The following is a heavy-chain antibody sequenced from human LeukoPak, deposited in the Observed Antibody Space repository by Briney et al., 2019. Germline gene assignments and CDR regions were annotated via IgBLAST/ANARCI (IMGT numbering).Heavy chain of an antibody. J-gene: IGHJ4*02. CDR2: IYHSGST. CDR3: ARDLDI. D-gene: IGHD2-2*03. Sequence: PSETLSLTCTVSGYSISSGYYWGWIRQPPGKGLEWIGSIYHSGSTYYKPSLKSRVTISVDTSKNQFSLKLSSVTAADTAVYYCARDLDIWGQGTLVTVSS. V-gene: IGHV4-38-2*02. CDR1: GYSISSGYY.